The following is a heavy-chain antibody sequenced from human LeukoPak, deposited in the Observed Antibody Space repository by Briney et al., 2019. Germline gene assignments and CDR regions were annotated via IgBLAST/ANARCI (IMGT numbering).Heavy chain of an antibody. CDR1: GASISSNNW. J-gene: IGHJ6*02. D-gene: IGHD3-3*01. Sequence: SETLSLTCAVSGASISSNNWWSWVRQPPGKGLEWIGEIYHSGSTNYTPSLKSRVTISIDKSKNQFSLKLSSVTAADTAVYYCARGPYDFWSGYRQTYGMDVWGQGTTVTVSS. CDR2: IYHSGST. V-gene: IGHV4-4*02. CDR3: ARGPYDFWSGYRQTYGMDV.